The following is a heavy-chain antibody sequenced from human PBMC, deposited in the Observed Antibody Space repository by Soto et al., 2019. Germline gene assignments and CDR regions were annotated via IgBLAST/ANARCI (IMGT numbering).Heavy chain of an antibody. CDR1: GDSFSKYT. J-gene: IGHJ5*02. V-gene: IGHV1-69*13. Sequence: ASVKVSCKTSGDSFSKYTVNWVRQAPRQGLEWLGGIIPRFGTTNYAPTLQDRVTITADESMDTVYMELNSLRAEDTAVYYCAREWCSSVSCRSFDPWGQGTLVTVSS. D-gene: IGHD2-2*01. CDR3: AREWCSSVSCRSFDP. CDR2: IIPRFGTT.